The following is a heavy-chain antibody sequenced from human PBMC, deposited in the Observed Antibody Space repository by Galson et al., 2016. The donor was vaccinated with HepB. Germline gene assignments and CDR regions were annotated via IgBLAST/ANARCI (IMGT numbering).Heavy chain of an antibody. J-gene: IGHJ4*02. Sequence: TLSLTCTVSAGSISSGGYSWSWIRQPPGKALEWIGHIYQSGNTDYNPSLRSRVTISLDTSRNQFSLKLTSVTAADTAVYYFSRALDYGGHYFDTWGQGTLVTVSS. D-gene: IGHD4-23*01. V-gene: IGHV4-30-2*01. CDR2: IYQSGNT. CDR3: SRALDYGGHYFDT. CDR1: AGSISSGGYS.